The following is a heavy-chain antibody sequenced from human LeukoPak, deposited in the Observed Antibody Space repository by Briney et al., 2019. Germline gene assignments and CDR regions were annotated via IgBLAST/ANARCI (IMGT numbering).Heavy chain of an antibody. V-gene: IGHV3-23*01. J-gene: IGHJ4*02. CDR3: ARDLFINVARHFDY. Sequence: GGSLRLSCVASGFTFTNHAMSWVRQAPGKGLEWVAVVSGSGSNTYYTDSVEGRFTISRDNSKNTLHLQMNSLRDEDTAVYYCARDLFINVARHFDYWGQGTLVTVSS. CDR1: GFTFTNHA. D-gene: IGHD3-10*01. CDR2: VSGSGSNT.